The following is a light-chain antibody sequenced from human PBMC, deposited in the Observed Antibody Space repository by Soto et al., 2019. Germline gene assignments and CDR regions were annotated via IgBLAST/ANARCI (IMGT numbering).Light chain of an antibody. CDR3: CSYAGSSPVV. V-gene: IGLV2-23*01. J-gene: IGLJ2*01. Sequence: QSVLTQPASVSGSPGQSITISCTGTSSDVGSYNLVSWYQQHPGKAPKLMIYEGSKRPLGVSNRFSGAKSGNTASLTISGLQAEDEADYFCCSYAGSSPVVFGGGTKLTVL. CDR2: EGS. CDR1: SSDVGSYNL.